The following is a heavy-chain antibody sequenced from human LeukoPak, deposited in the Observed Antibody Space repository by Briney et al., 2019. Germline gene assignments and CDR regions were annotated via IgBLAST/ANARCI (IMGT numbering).Heavy chain of an antibody. CDR3: ASAVPSGWYLFDY. D-gene: IGHD6-19*01. J-gene: IGHJ4*02. CDR2: IYYSGST. CDR1: GGSISSYY. Sequence: SETLSLTCTVSGGSISSYYWSWIRQPPGKGLEWIGDIYYSGSTNYNPSLKSRVTMSVDTSKNQFSLKLTSVTAADTAVYYCASAVPSGWYLFDYWGQGTLVTVSS. V-gene: IGHV4-59*08.